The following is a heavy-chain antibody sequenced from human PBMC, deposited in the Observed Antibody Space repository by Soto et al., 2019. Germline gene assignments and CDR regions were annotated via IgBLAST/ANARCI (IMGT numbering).Heavy chain of an antibody. J-gene: IGHJ4*02. CDR2: IYWDDDK. CDR1: GFSLNTIGVG. D-gene: IGHD1-26*01. V-gene: IGHV2-5*02. CDR3: AHAGGRTLFEY. Sequence: QITLKESGPTLVKPTQTLTLTCTFSGFSLNTIGVGVGWIRQPPGKALEWLALIYWDDDKRYSPSLKNRLTLPTDTSKNQVLLTMTNMDPVDTATCFCAHAGGRTLFEYWGQGTQVTVSS.